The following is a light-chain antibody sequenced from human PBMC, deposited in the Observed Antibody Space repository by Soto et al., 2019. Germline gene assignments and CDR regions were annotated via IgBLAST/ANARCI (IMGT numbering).Light chain of an antibody. J-gene: IGLJ2*01. Sequence: QSVLTQPPSVSGAPGQRVTISCTGSSSNIGAGYDVHWYQHLPGTAPKPLIYGNNNRPSGVPDRFSGSKSGTSASLAITGLQAEDEADYYCQSYDSSLSGSVFGGGTKLTVL. CDR3: QSYDSSLSGSV. V-gene: IGLV1-40*01. CDR2: GNN. CDR1: SSNIGAGYD.